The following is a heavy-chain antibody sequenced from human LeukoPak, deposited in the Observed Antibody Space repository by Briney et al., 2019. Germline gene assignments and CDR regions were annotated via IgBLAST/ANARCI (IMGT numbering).Heavy chain of an antibody. Sequence: SETLSLTCTVSGGSISSSYWSWIRQPAGKGLEWIGRIHISGSTNYNPSLKSRVTLSVDTSKNQFSLNLSSMTAADTAVYYCARGGARGTMLTTYNYWSQGTLVTVSS. V-gene: IGHV4-4*07. CDR3: ARGGARGTMLTTYNY. CDR1: GGSISSSY. CDR2: IHISGST. J-gene: IGHJ4*02. D-gene: IGHD4-17*01.